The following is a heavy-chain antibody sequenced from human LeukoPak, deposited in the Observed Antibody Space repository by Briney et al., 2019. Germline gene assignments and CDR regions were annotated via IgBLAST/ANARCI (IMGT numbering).Heavy chain of an antibody. CDR1: GFTISTYA. J-gene: IGHJ4*02. CDR3: ANYCSGGSGRPCYSGYY. CDR2: ISPSGGST. D-gene: IGHD2-15*01. V-gene: IGHV3-23*01. Sequence: GGSLRLACAASGFTISTYAMSGVRQAPGKGLEWVSTISPSGGSTYYADSVKGRFTISRDFSKNTLYLQMNSLRTEDTAVYYCANYCSGGSGRPCYSGYYWGQGTLVTVSS.